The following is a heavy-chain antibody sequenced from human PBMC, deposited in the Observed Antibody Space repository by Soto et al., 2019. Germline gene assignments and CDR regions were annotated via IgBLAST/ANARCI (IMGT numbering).Heavy chain of an antibody. V-gene: IGHV3-30-3*01. D-gene: IGHD5-12*01. CDR3: ARPRRDGYNSGWAFDY. J-gene: IGHJ4*02. CDR2: ISYDGSNK. Sequence: QVQLVESGGGVVQPGRSLRLSCAASGFTFSSYAMHWVRQAPGKGLEWVAVISYDGSNKYYADSVKGRFTISRDNSKNTLYLKMNSLRAEDTAVYYWARPRRDGYNSGWAFDYWGQGTLVTVSS. CDR1: GFTFSSYA.